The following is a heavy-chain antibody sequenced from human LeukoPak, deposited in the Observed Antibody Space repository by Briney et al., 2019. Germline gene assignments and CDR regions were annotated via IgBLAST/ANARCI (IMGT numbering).Heavy chain of an antibody. V-gene: IGHV1-69*13. CDR2: IIPIFGTA. D-gene: IGHD6-6*01. CDR1: SGNFSSYA. J-gene: IGHJ4*02. CDR3: ARVDESIAARPTLGY. Sequence: SSALVPCKASSGNFSSYAICWVRMPHRPGLGWVGGIIPIFGTANYAQKFQGRVTITADESTSTAYMELSSLRSEDTAVYYCARVDESIAARPTLGYWGQGTLVTVSS.